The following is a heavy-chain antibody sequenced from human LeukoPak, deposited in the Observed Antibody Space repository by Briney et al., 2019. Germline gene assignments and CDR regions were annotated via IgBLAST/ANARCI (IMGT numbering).Heavy chain of an antibody. J-gene: IGHJ4*02. CDR3: ARGTEMTSFTGYYSFDY. D-gene: IGHD3-9*01. CDR2: IYTGTT. V-gene: IGHV4-4*07. Sequence: SETLSLTCTVSGGSISTFFWTWIRQSAGKGLEWIGRIYTGTTYYNPSLESRATISVDTSNNRFSLKLTSLTAADTAVHYCARGTEMTSFTGYYSFDYWGRGSLVTVSS. CDR1: GGSISTFF.